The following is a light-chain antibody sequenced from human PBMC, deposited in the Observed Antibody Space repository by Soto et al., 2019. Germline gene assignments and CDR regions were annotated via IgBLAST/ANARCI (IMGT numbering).Light chain of an antibody. CDR2: YDN. CDR3: QVWDSSSDHPVV. J-gene: IGLJ2*01. V-gene: IGLV3-21*04. CDR1: NIGSKS. Sequence: SSELTQPPSVSVAPGKTARITCGGNNIGSKSVHWYQQKPGQAPVLVIYYDNDRPSGIPERFSGSNSGNTATLTISRVEAGDEADYYCQVWDSSSDHPVVFGGGTKLTVL.